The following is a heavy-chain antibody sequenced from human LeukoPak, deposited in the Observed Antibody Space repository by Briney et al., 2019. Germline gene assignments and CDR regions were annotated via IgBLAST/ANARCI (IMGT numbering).Heavy chain of an antibody. Sequence: SETLSLTCTVSGGSISSSSYYWGWIRQPPGKGLEWIGSIYYSGSTYYNPYLKSRVTISVDTSKNQFSLKLSSVTAADTAVYYCARVVITTNHFDYWVQGTLVTVSS. CDR1: GGSISSSSYY. D-gene: IGHD3-22*01. CDR3: ARVVITTNHFDY. CDR2: IYYSGST. V-gene: IGHV4-39*07. J-gene: IGHJ4*02.